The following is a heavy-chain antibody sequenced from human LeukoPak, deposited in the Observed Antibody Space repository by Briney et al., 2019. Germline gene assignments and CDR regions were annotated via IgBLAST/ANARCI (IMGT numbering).Heavy chain of an antibody. CDR3: ARRGYNSSSDFDY. CDR1: GGTFSSYA. D-gene: IGHD6-13*01. J-gene: IGHJ4*02. V-gene: IGHV1-2*06. Sequence: ASVKVSCKASGGTFSSYAISWVRQAPGQGLEWMGRINPNSGGTNYAQKFQGRVTMTRDTSISTAYMELSRLRSDDTAVYYCARRGYNSSSDFDYWGQGTLVTVSS. CDR2: INPNSGGT.